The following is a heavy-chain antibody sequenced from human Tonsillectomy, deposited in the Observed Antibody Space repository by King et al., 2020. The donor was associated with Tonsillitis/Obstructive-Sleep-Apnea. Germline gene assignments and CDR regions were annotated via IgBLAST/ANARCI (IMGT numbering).Heavy chain of an antibody. CDR1: GGSFSGYY. V-gene: IGHV4-34*01. CDR3: ARMGDIGLMMYATWFDP. Sequence: VQLQQWGAGLLRPSETLSLTCAVYGGSFSGYYWSWIRQSPGKGLEWIGEINHSGSTNYNPSLKSRVSILVDTSKNQFSLKLSSVTAADTAMYYCARMGDIGLMMYATWFDPWGQGILVTVSS. J-gene: IGHJ5*02. CDR2: INHSGST. D-gene: IGHD2-8*01.